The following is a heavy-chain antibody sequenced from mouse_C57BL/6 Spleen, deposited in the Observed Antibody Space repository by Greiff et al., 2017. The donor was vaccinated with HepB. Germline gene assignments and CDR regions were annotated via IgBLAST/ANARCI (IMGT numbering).Heavy chain of an antibody. J-gene: IGHJ4*01. V-gene: IGHV5-17*01. D-gene: IGHD1-1*01. CDR3: AKITTVVARNYAMDY. CDR1: GFTFSDYG. Sequence: EVKLMESGGGLVKPGGSLKLSCAASGFTFSDYGMHWVRQAPEKGLEWVAYISSGSSTIYYADTVKGRFTISRDNAKNTLFLQMTSLRSEDTAMYYCAKITTVVARNYAMDYWGQGTSVTVSS. CDR2: ISSGSSTI.